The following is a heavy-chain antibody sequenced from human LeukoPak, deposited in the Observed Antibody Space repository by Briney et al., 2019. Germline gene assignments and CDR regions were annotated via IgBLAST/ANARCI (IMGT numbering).Heavy chain of an antibody. CDR2: IYYSGST. J-gene: IGHJ4*02. CDR1: GGSISSYY. Sequence: SETPSLTCTVSGGSISSYYWSWIRQPPGKGLEWIGYIYYSGSTNCNPSLKSRVTISVDTSKNQFSLKLTSMPAADTAVYYCARHLDSYGYNVGDYWGQGTLVTVSS. CDR3: ARHLDSYGYNVGDY. D-gene: IGHD5-18*01. V-gene: IGHV4-59*08.